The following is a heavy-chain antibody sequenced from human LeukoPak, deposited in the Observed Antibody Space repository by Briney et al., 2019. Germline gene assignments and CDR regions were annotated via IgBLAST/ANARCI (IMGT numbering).Heavy chain of an antibody. V-gene: IGHV4-34*01. J-gene: IGHJ4*02. Sequence: PSETLSLTCAVYGGAFSGYYWSWVRPPPRKGLEWIGEINHSGSTNYTPSLKSRATISVEAAKNQFSLKLSSVTAADTAVYYCARTTYYYDSSGYGFGYWGQGTLVTVSS. CDR2: INHSGST. CDR1: GGAFSGYY. D-gene: IGHD3-22*01. CDR3: ARTTYYYDSSGYGFGY.